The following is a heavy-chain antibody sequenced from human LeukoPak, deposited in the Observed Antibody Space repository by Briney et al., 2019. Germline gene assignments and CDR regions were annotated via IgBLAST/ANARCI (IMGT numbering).Heavy chain of an antibody. CDR3: CSTNSLDY. Sequence: PGGSLRLSCAASGFTFDDSAMHWVRQAPGKGLEWVANIKQDGSETHYVDSVRGRFIISRDNARNSVYLQMNSLRVEDTAVYYCCSTNSLDYWGQGTLVTVPS. J-gene: IGHJ4*02. D-gene: IGHD2-2*01. CDR1: GFTFDDSA. V-gene: IGHV3-7*01. CDR2: IKQDGSET.